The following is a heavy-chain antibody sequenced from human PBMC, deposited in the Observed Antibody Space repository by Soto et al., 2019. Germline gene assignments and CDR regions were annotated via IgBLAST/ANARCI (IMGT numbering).Heavy chain of an antibody. CDR2: ISAAGDP. CDR3: VRTDRDFYGLDV. Sequence: EVQLVESGGGLVQPGGSLRLSCEASGFTFRNYDMHWVRQGTGKGLEWVSGISAAGDPDYADSVEGRFTISRENAQNSFLLQMNSLRVGDTAVYYCVRTDRDFYGLDVWGQGTTVIVSS. V-gene: IGHV3-13*05. CDR1: GFTFRNYD. J-gene: IGHJ6*02.